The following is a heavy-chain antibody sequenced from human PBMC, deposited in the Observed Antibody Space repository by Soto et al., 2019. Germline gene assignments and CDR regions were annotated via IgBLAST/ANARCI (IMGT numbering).Heavy chain of an antibody. J-gene: IGHJ6*03. D-gene: IGHD4-4*01. CDR3: ARPPYSNYYYYYKDV. CDR1: GGSISSSSYY. CDR2: IYYSGST. V-gene: IGHV4-39*01. Sequence: SETLSLTCTVSGGSISSSSYYWGWIRQPPGKGLEWIGSIYYSGSTYYNPSLKSRVTISVDTSKNQFSLKLSSVTAADTAVYYCARPPYSNYYYYYKDVWGKGTTVTVSS.